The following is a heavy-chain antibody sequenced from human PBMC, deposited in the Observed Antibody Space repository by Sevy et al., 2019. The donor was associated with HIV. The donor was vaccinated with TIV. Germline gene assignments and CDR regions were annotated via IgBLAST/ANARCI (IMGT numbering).Heavy chain of an antibody. Sequence: GGSLRLSCAASGFTFSSYSMNWVRQAPGKGLEWVSSISSSSSYIYYADSVKGRFTISRDNAKNSLYLQMNSLRAEDTAVYYCARVFGDDSSGYQVGGGGYFDYWGQGTLVTVSS. J-gene: IGHJ4*02. CDR2: ISSSSSYI. V-gene: IGHV3-21*01. CDR3: ARVFGDDSSGYQVGGGGYFDY. D-gene: IGHD3-22*01. CDR1: GFTFSSYS.